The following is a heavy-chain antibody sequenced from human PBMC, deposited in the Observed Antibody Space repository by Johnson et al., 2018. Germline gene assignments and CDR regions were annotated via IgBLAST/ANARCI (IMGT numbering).Heavy chain of an antibody. CDR2: LWYDGGKI. D-gene: IGHD1-26*01. V-gene: IGHV3-33*06. CDR3: AKSKVGATEYFQH. CDR1: GFTFISYG. J-gene: IGHJ1*01. Sequence: QVQLQESGGGVVQPGRSLRLSCTASGFTFISYGMHWVRQASGKGLEWVAGLWYDGGKIHSADSVKGRFTLSRDNSQNTLYLQMNSTRAEDTGVYSCAKSKVGATEYFQHGGQGTLVTVAS.